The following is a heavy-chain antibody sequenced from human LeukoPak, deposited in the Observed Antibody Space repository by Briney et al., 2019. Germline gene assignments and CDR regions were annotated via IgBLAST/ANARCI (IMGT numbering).Heavy chain of an antibody. CDR2: MSPNSGNT. CDR1: GYTFTSYD. D-gene: IGHD4-11*01. CDR3: ARGGDTVTIDAFDI. J-gene: IGHJ3*02. V-gene: IGHV1-8*03. Sequence: GASVKVSCKASGYTFTSYDINWARQATGQGLEWMGWMSPNSGNTGYAQKFQGRVTITRNTSISTAYMELSSLRSEDTAVYYCARGGDTVTIDAFDIWGQGTMVTVSS.